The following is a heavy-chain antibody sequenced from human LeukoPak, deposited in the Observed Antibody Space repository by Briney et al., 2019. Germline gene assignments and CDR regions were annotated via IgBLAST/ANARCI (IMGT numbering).Heavy chain of an antibody. V-gene: IGHV1-18*01. CDR2: ISAYNGNT. Sequence: GASVKVSCKASGYTFTSYGISWVRQAPGQGLEWMGWISAYNGNTNYAQKLQGRVTMTTDTSTSTAYMELRSLRSDDTAVYYCARIYDFWSGYSTEYNWFDPWGQGTPVTVSS. D-gene: IGHD3-3*01. CDR3: ARIYDFWSGYSTEYNWFDP. CDR1: GYTFTSYG. J-gene: IGHJ5*02.